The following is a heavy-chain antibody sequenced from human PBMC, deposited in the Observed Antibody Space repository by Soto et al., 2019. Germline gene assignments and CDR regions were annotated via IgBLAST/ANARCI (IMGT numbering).Heavy chain of an antibody. CDR3: AREGIVVVPAAHKEYYYYYYMDV. V-gene: IGHV4-59*12. Sequence: SETLSLTCTVSGGSITTYYWSWIRQSPGRGLEWIGYIHHSGATNYNPPLKSRVTISVDTSKNQFSLKLSSVTAADTAVYYCAREGIVVVPAAHKEYYYYYYMDVWGKGTTVTVSS. CDR1: GGSITTYY. J-gene: IGHJ6*03. D-gene: IGHD2-2*01. CDR2: IHHSGAT.